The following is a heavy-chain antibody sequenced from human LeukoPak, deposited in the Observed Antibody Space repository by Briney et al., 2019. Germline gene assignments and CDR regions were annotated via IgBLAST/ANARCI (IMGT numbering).Heavy chain of an antibody. CDR1: GFTFSDYY. J-gene: IGHJ4*02. CDR2: ISSSGSTI. CDR3: ARYYDILTGYYFSDYLPGHFDY. V-gene: IGHV3-11*01. Sequence: LGGSLRLSCAASGFTFSDYYMSWIRQAPGKGLEWVSYISSSGSTIYYADSVKGRFTISRDNAKNSLYLQMNSLRAEDTAVYYCARYYDILTGYYFSDYLPGHFDYWGQGTLVTVSS. D-gene: IGHD3-9*01.